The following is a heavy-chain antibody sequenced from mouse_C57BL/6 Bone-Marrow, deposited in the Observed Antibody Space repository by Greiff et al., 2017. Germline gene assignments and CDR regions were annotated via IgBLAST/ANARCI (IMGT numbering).Heavy chain of an antibody. D-gene: IGHD2-4*01. CDR2: IYPGDGDT. CDR1: GYAFSSSW. J-gene: IGHJ3*01. V-gene: IGHV1-82*01. Sequence: VQLKQSGPELVKPGASVKISCKASGYAFSSSWMNWVKQRPGKGLEWIGRIYPGDGDTNYNGKFKGKATLTADKSSSTAYMQLSSLTSEDSAVXFCARWDYDYGPFAYWGQGTLVTVSA. CDR3: ARWDYDYGPFAY.